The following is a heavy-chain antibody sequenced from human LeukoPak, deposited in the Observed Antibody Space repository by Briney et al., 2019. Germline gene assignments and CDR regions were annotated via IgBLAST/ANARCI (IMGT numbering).Heavy chain of an antibody. D-gene: IGHD1-26*01. CDR1: GFTFSNYG. CDR2: ITVSGYDA. V-gene: IGHV3-23*01. CDR3: AKESRGSSPEF. J-gene: IGHJ1*01. Sequence: GGSLRLSCAASGFTFSNYGMSWLRQAPGKEVEWVSAITVSGYDAYYADSVHGRFTMSRDNSKSTLYLQMSSLRVEDTAVYYCAKESRGSSPEFWGPGTLVTVSS.